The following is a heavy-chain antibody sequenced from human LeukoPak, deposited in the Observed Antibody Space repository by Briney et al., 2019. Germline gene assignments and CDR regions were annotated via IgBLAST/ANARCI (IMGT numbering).Heavy chain of an antibody. CDR2: INPSGGST. V-gene: IGHV1-46*01. CDR1: GYTFTRYY. J-gene: IGHJ4*02. Sequence: ASVKVSCKASGYTFTRYYMYWVRQAPGQGLEWMGIINPSGGSTNYAQKLQGRVTMTTDTSTSTAYMELRSLRSDDTAVYYCARDGVYYDSSGNFDYWGQGTLVTVSS. CDR3: ARDGVYYDSSGNFDY. D-gene: IGHD3-22*01.